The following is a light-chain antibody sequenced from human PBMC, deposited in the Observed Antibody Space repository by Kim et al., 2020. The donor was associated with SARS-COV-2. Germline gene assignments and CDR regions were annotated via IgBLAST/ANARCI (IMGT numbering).Light chain of an antibody. CDR3: QSYDNSLSAWV. Sequence: QSVLTQPPSVSGAPGQRVTISCTGSSSNIGAGFDVHWYQQLPGTAPRLLIYGNYKRPSGVPDRFSGSRSGSSASLAITGLQTEDEADYYCQSYDNSLSAWVFGGGTQLTVL. CDR2: GNY. J-gene: IGLJ3*02. CDR1: SSNIGAGFD. V-gene: IGLV1-40*01.